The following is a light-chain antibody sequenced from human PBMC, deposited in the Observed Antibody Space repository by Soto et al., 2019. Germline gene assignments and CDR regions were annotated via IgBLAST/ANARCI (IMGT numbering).Light chain of an antibody. CDR3: SSYAGRNNLV. CDR2: EVT. Sequence: QSVLTQPPSASGSPGQSVTISCTGTSSDVGDYNFVSWYQQHPGKAPKLMIYEVTKRPSGVPDRFSGSKSGTTASLTVSGLQAEDAADYYCSSYAGRNNLVFGGGTKLTVL. CDR1: SSDVGDYNF. V-gene: IGLV2-8*01. J-gene: IGLJ2*01.